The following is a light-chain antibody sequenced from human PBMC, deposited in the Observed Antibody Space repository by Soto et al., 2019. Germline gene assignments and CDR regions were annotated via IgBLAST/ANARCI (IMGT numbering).Light chain of an antibody. J-gene: IGKJ5*01. Sequence: EIVMTQSPDTLSVSPGERAILSCRASQSVSSNLAWYQQKPGQAPRLLIYGASTRATGIPARFGGSGSGTEVTLTISSLQSEDVGVYYCQHYSNWPPITFGQGTRLQMK. CDR2: GAS. V-gene: IGKV3-15*01. CDR1: QSVSSN. CDR3: QHYSNWPPIT.